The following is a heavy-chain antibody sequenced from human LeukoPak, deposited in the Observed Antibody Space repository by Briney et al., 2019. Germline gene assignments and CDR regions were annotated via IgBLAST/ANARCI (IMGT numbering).Heavy chain of an antibody. V-gene: IGHV1-69*13. J-gene: IGHJ5*02. D-gene: IGHD2-2*01. CDR2: IIPIFGTA. Sequence: GASVKVSCKASGGTFSSYAISWVRQAPGQGLEWVGGIIPIFGTANYAQKFQGRVTITADESTSTAYMELSSLRSEDTAVYYCAREVTRYCSSTSCFNWFDPSGQGTLVTVSS. CDR3: AREVTRYCSSTSCFNWFDP. CDR1: GGTFSSYA.